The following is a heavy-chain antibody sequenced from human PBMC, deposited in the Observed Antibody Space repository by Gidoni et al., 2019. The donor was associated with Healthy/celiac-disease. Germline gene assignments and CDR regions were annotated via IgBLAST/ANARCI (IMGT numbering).Heavy chain of an antibody. CDR3: ARDRGYYGSGSYQYPFDY. CDR1: GGTFSSYA. J-gene: IGHJ4*02. D-gene: IGHD3-10*01. CDR2: IIPIFGTA. V-gene: IGHV1-69*01. Sequence: QVQLVQSGAEVKKPGSSVKVSCKASGGTFSSYAISWVRQAPGQGLEWMGGIIPIFGTANYAQKFQGRVTITADESTSTAYMELSSLRSEDTAVYYCARDRGYYGSGSYQYPFDYWGQGTLVTVSS.